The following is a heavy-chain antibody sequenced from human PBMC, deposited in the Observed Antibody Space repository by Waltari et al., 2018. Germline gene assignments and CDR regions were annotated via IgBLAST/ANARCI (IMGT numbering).Heavy chain of an antibody. CDR1: AYTFPDYY. CDR3: ATSPVATILPRRH. V-gene: IGHV1-69-2*01. D-gene: IGHD5-12*01. CDR2: VDPEDGET. Sequence: EVQLVQSGAEVKKPGATVKISCKASAYTFPDYYMPWVQQAPGKGLEWMGRVDPEDGETIYAEKFQGRVTITADTSTDTAYMELSSLRSEDTAVYYCATSPVATILPRRHWGQGTLVTVSS. J-gene: IGHJ4*02.